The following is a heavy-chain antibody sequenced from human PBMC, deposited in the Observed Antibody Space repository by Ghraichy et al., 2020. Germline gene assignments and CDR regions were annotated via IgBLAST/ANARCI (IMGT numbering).Heavy chain of an antibody. CDR1: GGSMTSYY. V-gene: IGHV4-59*01. CDR3: ARTGDVDARALDYYGRDG. CDR2: IYYSGST. D-gene: IGHD3-16*01. Sequence: SETLSLTCSVSGGSMTSYYWSWLRQSPGKRLEWIGHIYYSGSTNYNPSLRSRAAISVDTSKKQFSLRGTSVTTADTAIYYCARTGDVDARALDYYGRDGGGQGTTGT. J-gene: IGHJ6*02.